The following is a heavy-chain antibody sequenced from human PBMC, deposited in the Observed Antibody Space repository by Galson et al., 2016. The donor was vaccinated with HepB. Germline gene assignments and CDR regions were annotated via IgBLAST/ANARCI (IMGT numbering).Heavy chain of an antibody. CDR3: AKALLGSRDFYYYYYGMDV. CDR2: TSYDGNKN. D-gene: IGHD1-26*01. J-gene: IGHJ6*02. V-gene: IGHV3-30*18. Sequence: SLRLSCAASGFTFSSYGMHWVRQAPGKGLEWVAVTSYDGNKNYYADSLKGRITVSRDNSKNTLYLQMNGLSTEDTAVYYCAKALLGSRDFYYYYYGMDVWGQGTTVTVSS. CDR1: GFTFSSYG.